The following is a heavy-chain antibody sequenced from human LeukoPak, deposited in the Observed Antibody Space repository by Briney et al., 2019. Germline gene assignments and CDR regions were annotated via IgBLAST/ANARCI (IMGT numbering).Heavy chain of an antibody. CDR2: FYYGGNT. V-gene: IGHV4-38-2*01. Sequence: SETLSLTCAVSGYAISSGYYWCWIRQPPGKGLGWIGSFYYGGNTYYNPSLKSPVTLSVDASKTQFSRKLSSVTAADRAVYYCARHEASYDFWAYWGQGALVTVSS. CDR1: GYAISSGYY. J-gene: IGHJ4*02. D-gene: IGHD3-3*01. CDR3: ARHEASYDFWAY.